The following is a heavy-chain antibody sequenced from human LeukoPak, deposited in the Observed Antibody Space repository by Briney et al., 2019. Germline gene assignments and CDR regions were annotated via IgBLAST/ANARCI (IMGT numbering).Heavy chain of an antibody. J-gene: IGHJ6*03. D-gene: IGHD3-10*01. Sequence: VASVKVSCKASGGTFSSYAISWVRQAPGQGLEWMGGIIPIFGTANYAQKYQGRVTITADESTSTAYMELSSLTSEDTAVYYCASMNYYGSGRTVLSYYYMDVWGKGTTVTVSS. CDR1: GGTFSSYA. CDR2: IIPIFGTA. V-gene: IGHV1-69*13. CDR3: ASMNYYGSGRTVLSYYYMDV.